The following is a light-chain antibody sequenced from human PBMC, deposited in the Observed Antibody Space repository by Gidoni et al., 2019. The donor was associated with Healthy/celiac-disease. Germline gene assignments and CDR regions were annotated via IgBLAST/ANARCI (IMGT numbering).Light chain of an antibody. CDR1: QSVSSY. CDR2: DAS. Sequence: EIVLTQSPATLSLSPGERATLSCRASQSVSSYLAWYQQKPGQAPRLLIYDASNRATGIPARFSGSGSGTDFTLTISSLEPEDFAVYYCQQRSNWPPIFTFGPGTKVEI. J-gene: IGKJ3*01. V-gene: IGKV3-11*01. CDR3: QQRSNWPPIFT.